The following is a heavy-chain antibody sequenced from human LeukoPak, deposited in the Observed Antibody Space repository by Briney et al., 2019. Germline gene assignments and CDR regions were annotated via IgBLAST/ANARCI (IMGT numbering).Heavy chain of an antibody. J-gene: IGHJ4*02. V-gene: IGHV3-30*18. CDR2: ISHDGSNK. Sequence: PGRSLRLSCAASGFTFSSSGMHWVRQAPGKGLEWVSTISHDGSNKYYGDSVKSRFTISRDNSKNTLYVQMNSLRAEDTAVYFCAKDTPSPNSGFYHYWGQGTLVTVSS. CDR1: GFTFSSSG. D-gene: IGHD1-26*01. CDR3: AKDTPSPNSGFYHY.